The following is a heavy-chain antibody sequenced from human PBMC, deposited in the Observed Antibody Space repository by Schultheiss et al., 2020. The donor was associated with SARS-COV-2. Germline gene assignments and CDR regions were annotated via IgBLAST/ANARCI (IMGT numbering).Heavy chain of an antibody. CDR2: INPNSGGT. CDR1: GYTFTGYY. CDR3: ARGGTWELRLVDY. Sequence: ASVKVSCKASGYTFTGYYMHWVRQAPGQGLEWMGWINPNSGGTNYAQKLQGRVTMTTDTSTSTAYMELSSLRSEDTAVYYCARGGTWELRLVDYWGQGTLVTVSS. V-gene: IGHV1-2*02. D-gene: IGHD1-26*01. J-gene: IGHJ4*02.